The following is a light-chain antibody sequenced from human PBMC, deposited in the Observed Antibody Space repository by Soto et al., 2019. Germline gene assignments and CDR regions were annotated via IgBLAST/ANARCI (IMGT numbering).Light chain of an antibody. CDR2: EVT. CDR3: SSYKTSAPYV. V-gene: IGLV2-14*01. Sequence: LTQPASVSGSPGQSITISCTGTSRDVGAYNFVSWYQHHPGRAPKLIIYEVTIPPSGLSNRFSGSKSGNTASLTISGLQAEDEADYYCSSYKTSAPYVFGSGPKVTVL. CDR1: SRDVGAYNF. J-gene: IGLJ1*01.